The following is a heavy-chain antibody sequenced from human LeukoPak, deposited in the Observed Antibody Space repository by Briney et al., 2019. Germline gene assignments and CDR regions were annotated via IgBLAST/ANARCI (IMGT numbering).Heavy chain of an antibody. D-gene: IGHD4-23*01. Sequence: SETLSLTCTVSGGSISSYYWSWIRQPPGKGLEWIGYIYYSGSTNYNPSLKSRVTISVDTSKNQFSLKLSSVTAADTAVYYCARANGGNPEFDYWGQGTLVTVSS. CDR3: ARANGGNPEFDY. V-gene: IGHV4-59*01. J-gene: IGHJ4*02. CDR1: GGSISSYY. CDR2: IYYSGST.